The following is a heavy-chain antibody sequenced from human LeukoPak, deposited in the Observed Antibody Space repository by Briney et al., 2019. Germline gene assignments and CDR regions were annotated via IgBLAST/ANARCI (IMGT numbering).Heavy chain of an antibody. CDR2: ISGDGGIT. Sequence: GGSLRLSCAASGFNFDDYAMDWVRQAPGRGLEWVSLISGDGGITYYADFVKGRFTISRDNSKNSLYLQMNSLRTEDTTLYYCAKPQHYGRGDFDYWGQGTLVTVSS. D-gene: IGHD3-10*01. J-gene: IGHJ4*02. CDR1: GFNFDDYA. CDR3: AKPQHYGRGDFDY. V-gene: IGHV3-43*02.